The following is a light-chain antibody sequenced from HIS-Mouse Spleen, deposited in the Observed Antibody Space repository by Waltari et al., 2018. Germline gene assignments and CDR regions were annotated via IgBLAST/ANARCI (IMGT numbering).Light chain of an antibody. CDR3: SSYAGSNNLGV. J-gene: IGLJ1*01. Sequence: QSALTQPPSASGSPGQSVTISCTGTSSDVGGYNYVSWYQQPPGKAPKLMIYEVSKRPSGVPDRFSGSKSGNTASLTVSGLQAEDEADCYCSSYAGSNNLGVFGTGTKVTVL. CDR1: SSDVGGYNY. CDR2: EVS. V-gene: IGLV2-8*01.